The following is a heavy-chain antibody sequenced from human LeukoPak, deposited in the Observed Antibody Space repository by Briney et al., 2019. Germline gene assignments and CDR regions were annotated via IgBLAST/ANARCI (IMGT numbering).Heavy chain of an antibody. CDR1: VGXISSYY. CDR3: AGDYGDYEAAFPI. J-gene: IGHJ3*02. Sequence: SEALSLTCTVSVGXISSYYCGWIRQPPGKGLEWIGYMYYTGSTNYNPSLKSRVTISLDTSKNKFSLKLNSVTAADTALYYCAGDYGDYEAAFPIWGQGTMVTVSS. D-gene: IGHD4-17*01. V-gene: IGHV4-59*08. CDR2: MYYTGST.